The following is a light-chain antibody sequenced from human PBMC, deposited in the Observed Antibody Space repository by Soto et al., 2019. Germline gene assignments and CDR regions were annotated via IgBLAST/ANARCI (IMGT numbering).Light chain of an antibody. Sequence: QAVVTQPPSVSEGPGQRVTISCSGSTSNIGKNTVNWYQQLPGEAPKLFIYYDDLLASGVSDRFSGSKSGTSASLAISGLQSEDEADYYCGAWDDSLNGWVFGGGTKLIVL. V-gene: IGLV1-36*01. J-gene: IGLJ3*02. CDR2: YDD. CDR3: GAWDDSLNGWV. CDR1: TSNIGKNT.